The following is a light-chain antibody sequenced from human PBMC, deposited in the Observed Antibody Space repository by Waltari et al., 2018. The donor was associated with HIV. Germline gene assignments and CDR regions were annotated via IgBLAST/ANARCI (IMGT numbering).Light chain of an antibody. CDR3: YSYAGTSVL. V-gene: IGLV2-11*01. Sequence: QSALTQPRSVSGSPGQSVSISCTGIISDVGGNKYVSWYQQYPGKAPKLILSGVNNRPAGVPGRVSGAKSGNTAYRTISGLQAEDEADYFCYSYAGTSVLFGGGTKLTVL. J-gene: IGLJ2*01. CDR1: ISDVGGNKY. CDR2: GVN.